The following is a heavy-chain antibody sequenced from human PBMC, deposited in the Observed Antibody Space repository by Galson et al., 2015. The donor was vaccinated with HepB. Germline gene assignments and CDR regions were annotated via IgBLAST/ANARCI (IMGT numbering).Heavy chain of an antibody. J-gene: IGHJ6*02. CDR3: AKERDYYYGMDV. V-gene: IGHV3-23*01. CDR1: GFTFRSYA. CDR2: ISGSGGST. Sequence: SLRLSCAASGFTFRSYAMIWVRQAPGKGLEWVSVISGSGGSTYYADSVKGRFTISRDNSKNTLYLQMNSLRAEDTAVYYCAKERDYYYGMDVWGQGTTVTVSS.